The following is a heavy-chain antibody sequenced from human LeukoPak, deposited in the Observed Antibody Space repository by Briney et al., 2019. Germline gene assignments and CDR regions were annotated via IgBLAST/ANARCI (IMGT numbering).Heavy chain of an antibody. CDR2: IKKDGSEK. D-gene: IGHD5-24*01. CDR3: ARDDGYRGVDY. Sequence: GGSLRLSCAASGFTFSNYWMSWVRRAPGKGLEWVANIKKDGSEKYYVDSVEGRFTVSRDNAKNSLYQQMNSLRVEDTAVYYCARDDGYRGVDYWGQGTLATVSS. J-gene: IGHJ4*02. V-gene: IGHV3-7*01. CDR1: GFTFSNYW.